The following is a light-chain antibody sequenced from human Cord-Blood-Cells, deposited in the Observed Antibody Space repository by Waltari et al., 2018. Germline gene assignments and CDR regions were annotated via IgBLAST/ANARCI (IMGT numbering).Light chain of an antibody. CDR1: SSDVGSYNL. Sequence: QSALTQPASVSGSPGQSITISCTGTSSDVGSYNLVSWYQQHPGKAPKLMIYEGSKRPSGVSNRCSGSKSGSTASLTSSGLQAEDEADYYCCSYAGSSTVVFGGGTKLTVL. CDR3: CSYAGSSTVV. V-gene: IGLV2-23*01. CDR2: EGS. J-gene: IGLJ2*01.